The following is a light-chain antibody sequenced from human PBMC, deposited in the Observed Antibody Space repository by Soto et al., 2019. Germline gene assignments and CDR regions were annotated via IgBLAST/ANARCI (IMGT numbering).Light chain of an antibody. CDR1: QSISSW. J-gene: IGKJ1*01. Sequence: DIKMTQSPSTLSASVGDRVTITCRASQSISSWLAWYQQKPGKVPKLLIYKAYSLQSGVTSRFSGSGYGKEFTLTISSLKPDDFATYYCQPYNSDSRTFGQGTKVDIK. CDR3: QPYNSDSRT. CDR2: KAY. V-gene: IGKV1-5*03.